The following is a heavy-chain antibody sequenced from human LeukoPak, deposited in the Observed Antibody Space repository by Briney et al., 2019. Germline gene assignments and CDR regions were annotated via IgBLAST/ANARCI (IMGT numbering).Heavy chain of an antibody. CDR2: ISGSGGST. D-gene: IGHD6-19*01. Sequence: PGGSLRLSCAASGFTFSEFAMSWVRQAPGKGLEWVSAISGSGGSTYYADSVKGRFTISRDNSKNTVFLQMNSLRAEDTAVYYCATAGGSSGSYPLIYWGQGILVTVSS. CDR3: ATAGGSSGSYPLIY. CDR1: GFTFSEFA. V-gene: IGHV3-23*01. J-gene: IGHJ4*02.